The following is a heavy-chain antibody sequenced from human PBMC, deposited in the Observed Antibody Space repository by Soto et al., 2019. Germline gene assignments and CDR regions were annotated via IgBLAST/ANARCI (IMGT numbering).Heavy chain of an antibody. CDR3: ASPLTTPLGY. Sequence: EVQLVESGGGLVQPGGSLRLSCAASGFTFSSYWMHWVRQAPGKGLVWVARINSDGSSTSYADSVKGRLTLSRDNDKNTLYLQMNSLRAEDTAVYYCASPLTTPLGYWGQGTLVTVSS. J-gene: IGHJ4*02. D-gene: IGHD4-17*01. CDR1: GFTFSSYW. V-gene: IGHV3-74*01. CDR2: INSDGSST.